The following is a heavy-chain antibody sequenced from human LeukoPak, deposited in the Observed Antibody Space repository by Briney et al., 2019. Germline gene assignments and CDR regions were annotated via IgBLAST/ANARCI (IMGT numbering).Heavy chain of an antibody. J-gene: IGHJ4*02. V-gene: IGHV1-69*04. D-gene: IGHD3-3*01. CDR3: ASMKAIFGVVITYYFDY. Sequence: SVKVSCKASGGTFSSYAISWVRQAPGQGLEWMGRIIPILGIANYAQKFQGRVTITTDESTSTAYMELSSLRSEDTAVYYCASMKAIFGVVITYYFDYWGQGTLVTVSS. CDR2: IIPILGIA. CDR1: GGTFSSYA.